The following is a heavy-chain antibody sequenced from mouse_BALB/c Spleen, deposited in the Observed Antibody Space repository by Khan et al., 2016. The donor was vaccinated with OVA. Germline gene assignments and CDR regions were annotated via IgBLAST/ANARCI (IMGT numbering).Heavy chain of an antibody. J-gene: IGHJ2*01. CDR3: ARNREPDYFDY. Sequence: VELVESGPDLVAPSQSLSITCTVSGFSLTSHGVHWVRQPPGKGLEWLGVIWAGGSTNYNSALMSRLSISKDSSKSQVFLKMNSLQTDDTAMYYCARNREPDYFDYWGQGTTLTVSS. V-gene: IGHV2-9*02. CDR1: GFSLTSHG. CDR2: IWAGGST.